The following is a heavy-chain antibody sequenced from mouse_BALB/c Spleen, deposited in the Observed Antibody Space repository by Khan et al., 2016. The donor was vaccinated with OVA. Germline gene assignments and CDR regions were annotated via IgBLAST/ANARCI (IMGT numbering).Heavy chain of an antibody. CDR2: INPHIGET. CDR1: GYSFTGYF. J-gene: IGHJ2*01. D-gene: IGHD1-1*01. Sequence: EVQLQESGPELVKPGASVKISCKASGYSFTGYFMHWVMQSHGKSLEWIGRINPHIGETFYNQKFKGKATLTVDESSSTAHMELRSLASEDSAVYFCARSYGSDFDYWGQGTTLTVSS. CDR3: ARSYGSDFDY. V-gene: IGHV1-20*02.